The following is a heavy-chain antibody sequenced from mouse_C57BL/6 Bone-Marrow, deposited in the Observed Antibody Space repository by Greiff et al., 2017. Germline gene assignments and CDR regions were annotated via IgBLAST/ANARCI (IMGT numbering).Heavy chain of an antibody. D-gene: IGHD4-1*02. CDR2: IYPGGGYT. J-gene: IGHJ2*01. CDR1: GYTFTNYW. V-gene: IGHV1-63*01. Sequence: QVQLQQSGAELVRPGTSVKMSCKASGYTFTNYWIGWAKQRPGHGLEWIGDIYPGGGYTNYNEQFKGKATLTADKSSSTAYMQFSSLTSEDSAIYYCARSNWDVDFDYWGQGTTLTVSS. CDR3: ARSNWDVDFDY.